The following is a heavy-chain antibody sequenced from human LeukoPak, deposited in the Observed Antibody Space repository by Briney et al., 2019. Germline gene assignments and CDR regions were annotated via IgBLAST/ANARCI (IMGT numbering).Heavy chain of an antibody. V-gene: IGHV4-39*07. D-gene: IGHD3-10*01. CDR3: ARDIAGSGSYFDY. J-gene: IGHJ4*02. CDR1: GVSISSSKYY. Sequence: PSETLSLTCTVSGVSISSSKYYWGWIRQPPGRGLEWIGTIYYRGTTYFNPSLKSRVTISVDTSKNQFSLKLSSVTAADTAVYYCARDIAGSGSYFDYWGQGTLVTVSS. CDR2: IYYRGTT.